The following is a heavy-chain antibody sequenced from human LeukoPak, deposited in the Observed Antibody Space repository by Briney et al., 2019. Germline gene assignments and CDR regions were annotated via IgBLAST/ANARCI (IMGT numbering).Heavy chain of an antibody. J-gene: IGHJ3*02. CDR3: ARRDIVVVPAAIFGAFDI. CDR2: ISGSGGST. CDR1: GFTFSSYA. Sequence: GGSLRLSCAASGFTFSSYAMSWVRQAPGKGLEWVSAISGSGGSTYYADSVKGRFTISRDNSKNTLYLQMNSLRAEDTAVYYCARRDIVVVPAAIFGAFDIWGQGTMVTVSS. V-gene: IGHV3-23*01. D-gene: IGHD2-2*02.